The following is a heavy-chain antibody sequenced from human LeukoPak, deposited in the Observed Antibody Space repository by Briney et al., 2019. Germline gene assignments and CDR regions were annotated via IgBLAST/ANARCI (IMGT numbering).Heavy chain of an antibody. J-gene: IGHJ4*02. V-gene: IGHV3-64*01. CDR2: ISSNGRST. Sequence: SGGSLRLSCAASGFTFSSYGMSWVRQAPGKGLEFVSAISSNGRSTYYANSVKGRFTISRDNSKNTLYLQMGSLRTEDMAVYYCARVDYGSGCDSWGQGTLVTVSS. D-gene: IGHD6-19*01. CDR3: ARVDYGSGCDS. CDR1: GFTFSSYG.